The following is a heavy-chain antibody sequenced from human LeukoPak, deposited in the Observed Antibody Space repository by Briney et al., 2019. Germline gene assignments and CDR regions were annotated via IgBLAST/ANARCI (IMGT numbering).Heavy chain of an antibody. Sequence: GGSLSPACASSGFTFTTYGVNSVRQAPGKGLEWVSAISGDGTFIYYVESVKGRFTISRDNSKSTVYLQMNSLRAEDTAIYYGARVDGSSLSGARFDYCGAGTLVTVSS. CDR2: ISGDGTFI. CDR1: GFTFTTYG. CDR3: ARVDGSSLSGARFDY. D-gene: IGHD6-6*01. J-gene: IGHJ4*02. V-gene: IGHV3-23*01.